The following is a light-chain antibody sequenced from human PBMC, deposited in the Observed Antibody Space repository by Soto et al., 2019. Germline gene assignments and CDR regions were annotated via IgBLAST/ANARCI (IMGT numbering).Light chain of an antibody. CDR3: HQYGYSWT. CDR1: QSVSSN. J-gene: IGKJ1*01. V-gene: IGKV3-20*01. CDR2: GAS. Sequence: EIVLTQSPATLSLSPGERATLSCRASQSVSSNLAWYQQKPGQAPRLLIYGASSRATGIPDRFSGSGSGTDFTLTISRLEPEDFAVYYCHQYGYSWTFGQGTKVDIK.